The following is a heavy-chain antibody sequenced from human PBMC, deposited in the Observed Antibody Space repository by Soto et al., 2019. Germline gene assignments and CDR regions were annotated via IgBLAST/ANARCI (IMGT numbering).Heavy chain of an antibody. J-gene: IGHJ3*02. V-gene: IGHV4-39*01. CDR3: ARLRRYCSSTSCGRDAFDI. Sequence: SETLSLTCTVSGGSISSSSYYWGWIRQPPGKGLEWIGSIYYSGSTYYNPSLKSRVTISVDTSKNQFSLKLSSVTAADTAVYYCARLRRYCSSTSCGRDAFDIWGQGTMVTVSS. D-gene: IGHD2-2*01. CDR1: GGSISSSSYY. CDR2: IYYSGST.